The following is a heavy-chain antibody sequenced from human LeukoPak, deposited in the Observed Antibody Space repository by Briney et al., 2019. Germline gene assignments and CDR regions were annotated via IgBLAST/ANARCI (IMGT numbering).Heavy chain of an antibody. CDR1: GGSISSYY. CDR2: IYYSGST. D-gene: IGHD5-12*01. J-gene: IGHJ3*02. Sequence: SETLSLTCTVSGGSISSYYWSWIRQPPGKGLEWIGYIYYSGSTNYNPSLKSRVTISVDTSKNQFSLKLSSVTVADTAVYYCARERYSGHAFDIWGQGTMVTVSS. CDR3: ARERYSGHAFDI. V-gene: IGHV4-59*01.